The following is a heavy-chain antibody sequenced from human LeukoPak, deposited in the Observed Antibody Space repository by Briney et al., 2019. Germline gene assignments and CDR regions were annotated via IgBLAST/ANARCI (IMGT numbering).Heavy chain of an antibody. V-gene: IGHV5-51*01. CDR1: GYSFTSYW. J-gene: IGHJ3*02. Sequence: GESLKISCKGSGYSFTSYWIGWVRQMPGKGLEWMGIIYPGDSDTRYSPSLQGQVTISADKSISTAYLQWSSLKASDTAMYYCARRSSSWYDAFDIWGQGTMVTVSS. CDR2: IYPGDSDT. D-gene: IGHD6-13*01. CDR3: ARRSSSWYDAFDI.